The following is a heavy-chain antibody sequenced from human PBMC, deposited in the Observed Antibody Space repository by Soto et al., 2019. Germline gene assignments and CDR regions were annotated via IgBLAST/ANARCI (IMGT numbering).Heavy chain of an antibody. CDR2: IDPSDSYT. J-gene: IGHJ5*01. CDR3: RKTRSTRPRLVGVSPAHQNLFDP. Sequence: PGESLKISCKGSGYSFTSYWISWVRQMPGKGLEWMGRIDPSDSYTNYSPSFQGHVTISADKSISTAYLQWSSLKASDTAMYYCRKTRSTRPRLVGVSPAHQNLFDPWGQRTIVTVSS. D-gene: IGHD2-2*01. V-gene: IGHV5-10-1*01. CDR1: GYSFTSYW.